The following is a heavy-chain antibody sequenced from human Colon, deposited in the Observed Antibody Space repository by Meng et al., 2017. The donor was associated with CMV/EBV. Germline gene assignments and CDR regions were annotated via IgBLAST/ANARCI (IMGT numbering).Heavy chain of an antibody. Sequence: GESLKISCAASGFSFSNFWMSWVRQAPGKGLEWVANIKQDGSEQFYANSVKGRFTISRDNAKNSLYLQMNSLTAVDTARYYCGKNRVESWGQGTRVTVSS. V-gene: IGHV3-7*01. CDR2: IKQDGSEQ. CDR1: GFSFSNFW. J-gene: IGHJ4*02. D-gene: IGHD3-10*01. CDR3: GKNRVES.